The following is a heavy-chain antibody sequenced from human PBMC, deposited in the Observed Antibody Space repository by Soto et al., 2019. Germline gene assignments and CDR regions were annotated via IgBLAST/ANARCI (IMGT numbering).Heavy chain of an antibody. CDR3: VRRVSGNYDY. J-gene: IGHJ4*02. CDR1: GFTFNNYD. V-gene: IGHV3-64*01. D-gene: IGHD1-7*01. Sequence: EVQLAESGGNMVQPGGSLRLSCVASGFTFNNYDMHWVRQAPGKGLEYVSSISSNGGTTYYGNSVKGRFTSSRDNSKNTLYLQMGSLSPEDMAVYYCVRRVSGNYDYWGQGTLVTVSS. CDR2: ISSNGGTT.